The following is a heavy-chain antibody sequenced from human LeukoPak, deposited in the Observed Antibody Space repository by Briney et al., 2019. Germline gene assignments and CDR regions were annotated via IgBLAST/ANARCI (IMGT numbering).Heavy chain of an antibody. J-gene: IGHJ6*02. CDR1: GYTFTDYY. V-gene: IGHV1-2*02. Sequence: GASVKVSCKASGYTFTDYYVHWVRQAPGQGLEWMGWIDPNSGGTIYAQKFQGRVTMTRDTSISTTYMELSRLRSDDTAVYYCAKGDDFWSGNSAGMDVWGQGTTVTVSS. CDR3: AKGDDFWSGNSAGMDV. CDR2: IDPNSGGT. D-gene: IGHD3-3*01.